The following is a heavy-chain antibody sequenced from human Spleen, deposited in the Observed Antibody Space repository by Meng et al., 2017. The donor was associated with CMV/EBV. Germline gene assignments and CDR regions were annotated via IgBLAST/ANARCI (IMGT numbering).Heavy chain of an antibody. CDR1: GFTVSSSY. D-gene: IGHD6-13*01. CDR3: ARDLPSSWYRNGMDV. V-gene: IGHV3-66*02. Sequence: GGSLRLSCATSGFTVSSSYMHWVRQAPGKGLEWVSFIDTDGSTSYADFVGGRFTISRDTSKNTLYLQMNSLRAEDTAVYYCARDLPSSWYRNGMDVWGQGTTVTVSS. CDR2: IDTDGST. J-gene: IGHJ6*02.